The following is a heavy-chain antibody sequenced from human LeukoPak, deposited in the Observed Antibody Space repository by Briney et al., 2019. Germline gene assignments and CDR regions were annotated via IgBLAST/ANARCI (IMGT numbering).Heavy chain of an antibody. CDR2: INHSGST. D-gene: IGHD3-16*01. V-gene: IGHV4-34*01. Sequence: SETLSLTCAAYGGSFSGYYWSWIRQPPGKGLEWIGEINHSGSTNYNPSLKSRVTISVDTSKNQFSLKLSSVTAADTAVYYCARGWVGKYYFDYWGQGTLVTVSS. J-gene: IGHJ4*02. CDR1: GGSFSGYY. CDR3: ARGWVGKYYFDY.